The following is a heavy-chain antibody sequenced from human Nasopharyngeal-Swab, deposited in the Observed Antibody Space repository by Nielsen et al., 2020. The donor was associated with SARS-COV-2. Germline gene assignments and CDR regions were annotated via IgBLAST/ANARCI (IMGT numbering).Heavy chain of an antibody. Sequence: SETLSLTCAVSGGSFSGYYRSWIRQPPGKGLEWIGEIKHNGSTNYNPSLKSRVTISVDTSKNQFYLLLSSVTAADTAVYYFARAEPSGGLYYYDSSGYYYGYWGQGTLVTVSS. V-gene: IGHV4-34*01. CDR1: GGSFSGYY. J-gene: IGHJ4*02. D-gene: IGHD3-22*01. CDR2: IKHNGST. CDR3: ARAEPSGGLYYYDSSGYYYGY.